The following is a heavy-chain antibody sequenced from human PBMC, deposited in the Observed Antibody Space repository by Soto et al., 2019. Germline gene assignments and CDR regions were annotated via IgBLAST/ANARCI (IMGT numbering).Heavy chain of an antibody. Sequence: ASVKVSCKASGYTFTNFYIHWVRQAPGQGLEWMGRMNPNSGNTSYAQKFQGRVTMTRNTSTSTAYMELSSLRSEDTAVYYCARDYYFDYWGQGTLVTVSS. CDR3: ARDYYFDY. CDR2: MNPNSGNT. J-gene: IGHJ4*02. CDR1: GYTFTNFY. V-gene: IGHV1-8*02.